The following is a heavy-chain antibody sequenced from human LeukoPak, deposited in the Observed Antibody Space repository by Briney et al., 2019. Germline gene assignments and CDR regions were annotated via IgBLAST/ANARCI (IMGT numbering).Heavy chain of an antibody. CDR1: GFTFGEYA. CDR3: ARHIVGPITYFDY. J-gene: IGHJ4*02. Sequence: GGSLRLSCAASGFTFGEYAMSWVRQAPGEGLEWVGFIRSKAHGGTTEYAASVKGRFTISRDDSKSIAYLQMSNLKTEDTAVYYCARHIVGPITYFDYWGQGTLVTVSS. CDR2: IRSKAHGGTT. V-gene: IGHV3-49*04. D-gene: IGHD1-26*01.